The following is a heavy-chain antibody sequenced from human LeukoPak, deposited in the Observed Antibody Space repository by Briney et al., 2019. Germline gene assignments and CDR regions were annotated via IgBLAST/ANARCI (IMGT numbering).Heavy chain of an antibody. Sequence: PSETLSLTCTVSGDSISSSSYYWGWIRQPPGKGLDWIGTISYSGSTYHNPSLKSRVTISVDTSKNQFSLKLISVTAADTAVYYCARHGIAAAFDYWGQGTLVTVSS. CDR1: GDSISSSSYY. CDR3: ARHGIAAAFDY. CDR2: ISYSGST. V-gene: IGHV4-39*01. J-gene: IGHJ4*02. D-gene: IGHD6-13*01.